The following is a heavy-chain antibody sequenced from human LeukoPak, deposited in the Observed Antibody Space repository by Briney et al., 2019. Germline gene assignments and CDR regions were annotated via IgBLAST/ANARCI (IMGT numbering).Heavy chain of an antibody. CDR1: GGSISSGSYY. D-gene: IGHD1-26*01. CDR3: ASTKWEHRNWFDP. V-gene: IGHV4-61*02. Sequence: PSETLSLTCAVYGGSISSGSYYWSWIRQPAGKGLEWIGRIYTSGSTNYNPSLKSRVTISVDTSKNQFSLKLSSVTAADTAVYYCASTKWEHRNWFDPWGQGTLVTVSS. J-gene: IGHJ5*02. CDR2: IYTSGST.